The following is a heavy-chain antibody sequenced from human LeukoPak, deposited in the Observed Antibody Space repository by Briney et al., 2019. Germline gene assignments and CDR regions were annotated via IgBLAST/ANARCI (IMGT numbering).Heavy chain of an antibody. CDR1: GYTFTSYA. CDR3: ARVRYYDSSGYSPHSYYYGMDV. Sequence: ASVKVSCKASGYTFTSYAMHWVRQAPGQRLEWMGWINAGNGNTKYLQKFQGRVTITRDTSASTAYMELSSLRSEDTAVYYCARVRYYDSSGYSPHSYYYGMDVWGQGTTVTVSS. V-gene: IGHV1-3*01. CDR2: INAGNGNT. D-gene: IGHD3-22*01. J-gene: IGHJ6*02.